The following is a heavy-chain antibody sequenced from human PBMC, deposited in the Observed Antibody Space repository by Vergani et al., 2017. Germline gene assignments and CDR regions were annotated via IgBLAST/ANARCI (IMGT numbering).Heavy chain of an antibody. CDR3: ARESRSATSY. J-gene: IGHJ4*02. CDR1: GFTFSSYW. CDR2: IKQDGSEK. Sequence: EVQLVESGGGLVQPGGSLKLSCAASGFTFSSYWMSWVRQAPGEGLEWVAIIKQDGSEKYYVDSVKGRFTISRDNAENSLYLQMNSLRAEDTAVYYCARESRSATSYWGQGTLVTVSS. D-gene: IGHD2-2*01. V-gene: IGHV3-7*03.